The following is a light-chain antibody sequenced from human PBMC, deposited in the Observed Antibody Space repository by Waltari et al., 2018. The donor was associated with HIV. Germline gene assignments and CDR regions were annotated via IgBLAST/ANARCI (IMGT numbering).Light chain of an antibody. Sequence: QSALTQPPSASGSPGQSVTISCTGTSSDVGGSKYVSSYQQHPGKAPKLMIYEVNKRPSGVPECVSGSKSANTASLTVSGLQADDEADYYCNSYAGSNNWVFGGGTKLTVL. CDR3: NSYAGSNNWV. CDR1: SSDVGGSKY. V-gene: IGLV2-8*01. J-gene: IGLJ3*02. CDR2: EVN.